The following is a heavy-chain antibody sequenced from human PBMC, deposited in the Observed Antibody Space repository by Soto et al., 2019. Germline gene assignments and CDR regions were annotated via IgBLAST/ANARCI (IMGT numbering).Heavy chain of an antibody. J-gene: IGHJ5*02. CDR2: ISSSGSTI. D-gene: IGHD2-15*01. CDR1: GFTFSDYY. V-gene: IGHV3-11*01. Sequence: QVQMVESGGGLVKPGGSLRLSCAASGFTFSDYYMSWIRQAPGKGLEWVSYISSSGSTIYYEDSVKGRFTISRENAKNSLYLQMNSLRAEDTAVYYCARDPCGSCPAGWFDPWGQVTLVTVSS. CDR3: ARDPCGSCPAGWFDP.